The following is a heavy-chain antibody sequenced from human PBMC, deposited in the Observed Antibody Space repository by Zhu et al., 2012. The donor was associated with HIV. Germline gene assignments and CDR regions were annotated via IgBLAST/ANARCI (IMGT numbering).Heavy chain of an antibody. V-gene: IGHV4-59*01. CDR1: GGSISTYY. D-gene: IGHD6-19*01. CDR2: VYYSGST. Sequence: QVQLQESGPGLVKPSETLSLICSVSGGSISTYYWSWIRQPPGKGLEWIGYVYYSGSTNYNPSLKSRVTILVDTSKNQFFLKMSSVTAADTAVYYCARDLAVAGMWYLDLWGRGTLVTVSS. J-gene: IGHJ2*01. CDR3: ARDLAVAGMWYLDL.